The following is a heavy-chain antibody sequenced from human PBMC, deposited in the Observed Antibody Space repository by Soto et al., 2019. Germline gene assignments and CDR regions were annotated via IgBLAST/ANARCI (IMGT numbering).Heavy chain of an antibody. CDR1: GYTFSGSV. Sequence: QVQRVQSGAEVKKPGASVKVSCKASGYTFSGSVMHWVRQAPGQGLEWMGWINADNGNTKYSQKFQGRVTMTWEPPASTAYMELRSLRSEDTAIYYCASEIDATKATSLDSWGQGTLVTVSS. V-gene: IGHV1-3*01. D-gene: IGHD4-17*01. J-gene: IGHJ4*02. CDR2: INADNGNT. CDR3: ASEIDATKATSLDS.